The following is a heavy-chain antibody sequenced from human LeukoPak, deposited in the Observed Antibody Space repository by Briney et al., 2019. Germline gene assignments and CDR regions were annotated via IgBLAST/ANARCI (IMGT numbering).Heavy chain of an antibody. CDR1: GFTFGDRY. J-gene: IGHJ4*02. CDR3: ARDASASLDY. V-gene: IGHV3-72*01. CDR2: TKNKANSYTT. D-gene: IGHD2-2*01. Sequence: PGGSLRLSCAASGFTFGDRYMDWVRQAPGKGLEWVSRTKNKANSYTTQYAASVKGRFTVSRDDSKNSLSLQMNNLETEDTAVYYCARDASASLDYWGQGTLVTVSS.